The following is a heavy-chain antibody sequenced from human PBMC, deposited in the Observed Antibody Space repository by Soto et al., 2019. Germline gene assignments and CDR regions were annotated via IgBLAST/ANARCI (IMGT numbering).Heavy chain of an antibody. CDR1: GFTFSSYG. D-gene: IGHD2-15*01. CDR3: AKDEVLVEVVARDYYGMDV. CDR2: ISYDGRKK. V-gene: IGHV3-30*18. Sequence: QVQLVESGGGVVQPGRSLRLSCVVSGFTFSSYGMHWVRQAPGKGLEWVAVISYDGRKKYYADSVKGRFTISRDNSKNTLYLQMNNLSAEDTAVYYCAKDEVLVEVVARDYYGMDVWGQGNTVTVCS. J-gene: IGHJ6*02.